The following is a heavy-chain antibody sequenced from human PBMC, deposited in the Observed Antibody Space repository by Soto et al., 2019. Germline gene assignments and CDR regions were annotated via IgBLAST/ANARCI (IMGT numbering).Heavy chain of an antibody. V-gene: IGHV3-49*04. CDR2: IRSKAYGGTT. CDR1: GFTFGDYA. Sequence: LRLSCTASGFTFGDYAMSWVRQAPGKGLEWVGFIRSKAYGGTTEYAASVKGRFTISRDDSKSIAYLQMNSLKTEDTAVYYCTSRYCSGGSCYDYWGQGTLVTVSS. J-gene: IGHJ4*02. CDR3: TSRYCSGGSCYDY. D-gene: IGHD2-15*01.